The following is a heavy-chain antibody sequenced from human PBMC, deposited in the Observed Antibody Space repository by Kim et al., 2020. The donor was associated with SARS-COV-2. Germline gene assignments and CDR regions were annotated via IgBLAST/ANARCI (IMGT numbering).Heavy chain of an antibody. CDR2: IYTSGST. J-gene: IGHJ4*02. CDR3: ARVGYSSSDY. Sequence: SETLSLTCTVSGGSISSGSYYWSWIRQPAGKGLEWIGRIYTSGSTNYNPSLKSRVTISVDTSKNQFSLKLSSVTAADTAVYYCARVGYSSSDYWGQGTLVTVSS. V-gene: IGHV4-61*02. D-gene: IGHD2-15*01. CDR1: GGSISSGSYY.